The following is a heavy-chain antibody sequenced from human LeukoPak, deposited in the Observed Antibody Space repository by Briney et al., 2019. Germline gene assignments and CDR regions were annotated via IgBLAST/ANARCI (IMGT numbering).Heavy chain of an antibody. J-gene: IGHJ3*01. Sequence: PSETLSFTCAVYGGSFSGYYWSWIRQPPGKGLEWIGEINHSGSTNYNPSLKSRVTMSVDTSKNHFSLNLSSVTAADTAVYYCARDAVSGTPGLDVWGQGTMVTVSS. CDR1: GGSFSGYY. CDR3: ARDAVSGTPGLDV. V-gene: IGHV4-34*01. CDR2: INHSGST. D-gene: IGHD1-14*01.